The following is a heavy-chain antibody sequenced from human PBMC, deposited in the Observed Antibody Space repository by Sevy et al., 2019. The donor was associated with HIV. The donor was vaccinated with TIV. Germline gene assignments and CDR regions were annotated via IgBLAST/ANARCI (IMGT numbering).Heavy chain of an antibody. J-gene: IGHJ6*02. CDR3: ARGLAALPGYYYGMDV. CDR1: GFTFGSYG. D-gene: IGHD6-6*01. V-gene: IGHV3-30*03. Sequence: WGSLRLSCAVSGFTFGSYGMHWVRQAPGKGLEWVAVILYDSSNKYYGDSVKGRFTISRDNSKNTLYLQMNSLRTDDTAVYYCARGLAALPGYYYGMDVWGQGTTVTVSS. CDR2: ILYDSSNK.